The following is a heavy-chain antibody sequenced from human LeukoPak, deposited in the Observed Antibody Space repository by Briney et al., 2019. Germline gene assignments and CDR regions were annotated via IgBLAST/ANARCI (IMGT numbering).Heavy chain of an antibody. Sequence: GASVKVSCKASVYTSTTVGISWVRQAPGQGLEWMGWISAYNGNTNYAQKLQGRVTMTTDTSTSTAYMQLRSLRSDDAAVYYCSRLPYYDDSSGYYALGYWGQGTLVTVSS. CDR1: VYTSTTVG. CDR3: SRLPYYDDSSGYYALGY. J-gene: IGHJ4*02. CDR2: ISAYNGNT. D-gene: IGHD3-22*01. V-gene: IGHV1-18*01.